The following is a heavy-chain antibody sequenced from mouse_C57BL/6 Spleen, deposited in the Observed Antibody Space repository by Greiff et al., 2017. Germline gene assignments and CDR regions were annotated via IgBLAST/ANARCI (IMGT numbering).Heavy chain of an antibody. J-gene: IGHJ4*01. Sequence: QVQLQQSGPELVKPGASVKISCKASGYAFSSSWMNWVKQRPGKGLEWIGRIYPGDGDTNYNGKFKGKATLTVDKSSSTAYMQLSSLTSEDSAVYFCAREDYYAMDYWGQGTSVTVAS. V-gene: IGHV1-82*01. CDR3: AREDYYAMDY. CDR2: IYPGDGDT. CDR1: GYAFSSSW.